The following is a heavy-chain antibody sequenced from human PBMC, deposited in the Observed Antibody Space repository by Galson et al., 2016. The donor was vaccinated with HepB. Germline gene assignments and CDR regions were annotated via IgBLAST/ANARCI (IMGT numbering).Heavy chain of an antibody. D-gene: IGHD3-16*02. CDR2: ISYPGTEK. CDR1: GFTFESYG. V-gene: IGHV3-30*18. CDR3: AKEQTGRGYHMDY. J-gene: IGHJ4*02. Sequence: SLRLSCAASGFTFESYGMHWVRQAPGKGLEWVALISYPGTEKDYVDSVKGRFTISRDNSNNTLFLQMNSLRVEDTAVYYCAKEQTGRGYHMDYWGQGTLVTVSS.